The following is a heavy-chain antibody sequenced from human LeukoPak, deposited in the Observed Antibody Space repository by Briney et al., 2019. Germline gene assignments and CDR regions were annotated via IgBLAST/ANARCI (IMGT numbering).Heavy chain of an antibody. CDR2: IIPIFGTA. CDR1: GGTFSSYA. J-gene: IGHJ4*02. D-gene: IGHD2-21*02. V-gene: IGHV1-69*05. CDR3: ARGGDHDY. Sequence: GASVKVSCKASGGTFSSYAISWVRQAPGQGLEWMGGIIPIFGTANYAQKFQGRVTMTTDTSTSTAYMELRSLRSDDTAVYYCARGGDHDYWGQGTLVTVSS.